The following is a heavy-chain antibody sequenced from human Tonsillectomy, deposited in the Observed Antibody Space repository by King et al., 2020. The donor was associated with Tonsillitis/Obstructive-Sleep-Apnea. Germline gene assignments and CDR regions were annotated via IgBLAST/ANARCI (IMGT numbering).Heavy chain of an antibody. D-gene: IGHD4-23*01. V-gene: IGHV3-30*04. CDR1: GFTFSSYA. J-gene: IGHJ6*02. CDR3: ARTTFTDDGGNLHPRYYSYYYGMDV. CDR2: ISYDGSNK. Sequence: VQLVESGGGVVQPGRSLRLSCAASGFTFSSYAMHWVRQAPGKGLEWVAVISYDGSNKYYADSVKGRFTISRDNSKNTLYLQMNSLRAEDTAVYYCARTTFTDDGGNLHPRYYSYYYGMDVWGQGTTVTVSS.